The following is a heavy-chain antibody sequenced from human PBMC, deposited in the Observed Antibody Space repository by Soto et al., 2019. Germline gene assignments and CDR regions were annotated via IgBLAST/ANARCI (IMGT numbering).Heavy chain of an antibody. CDR1: GGSFSGYY. D-gene: IGHD6-13*01. CDR2: INHSGST. CDR3: ARRGYSSPFVYYYYGMDV. Sequence: SETLSLTCAVYGGSFSGYYWSWIRQPPGKGLEWIGEINHSGSTNYNPSLKSRVTISVDASKNQFSLKLSSVTAADTAVYYCARRGYSSPFVYYYYGMDVWGQGTTVT. J-gene: IGHJ6*02. V-gene: IGHV4-34*01.